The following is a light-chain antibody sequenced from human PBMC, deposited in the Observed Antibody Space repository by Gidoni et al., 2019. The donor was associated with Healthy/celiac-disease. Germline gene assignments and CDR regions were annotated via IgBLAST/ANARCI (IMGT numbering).Light chain of an antibody. V-gene: IGLV3-21*02. CDR2: DDS. J-gene: IGLJ1*01. Sequence: SYVLTQPPSVSVAAGQTARITCGGNNIGSKSVNWYQQKPGQAPVLVVYDDSDRPSGIPERFSGSNSGNTATLTISRVEAGDEADYYCQVWDISSDHYVFGTGTKVTVL. CDR3: QVWDISSDHYV. CDR1: NIGSKS.